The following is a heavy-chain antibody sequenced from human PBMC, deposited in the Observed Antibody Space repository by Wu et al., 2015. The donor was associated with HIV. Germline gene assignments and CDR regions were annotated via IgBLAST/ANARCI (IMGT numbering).Heavy chain of an antibody. D-gene: IGHD2-2*01. Sequence: QVQLVAGLGREVKKPGSSVKVSCKASGGTFSSYAISWVRQAPGQGLEWMGGIIPIFGTANYAQKFQGRVTITADESTSTAYMELSSLRSEDTAVYYCARRGVPAAAYYYYYYMDAWGKGTTVTVSS. V-gene: IGHV1-69*12. J-gene: IGHJ6*03. CDR1: GGTFSSYA. CDR2: IIPIFGTA. CDR3: ARRGVPAAAYYYYYYMDA.